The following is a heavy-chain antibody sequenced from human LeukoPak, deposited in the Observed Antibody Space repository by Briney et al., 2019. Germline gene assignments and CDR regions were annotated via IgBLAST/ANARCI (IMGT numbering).Heavy chain of an antibody. CDR1: GGSISSHY. J-gene: IGHJ5*02. CDR2: IYTSGST. D-gene: IGHD3-22*01. CDR3: ARSYDSSGYYYDP. Sequence: SETLSLTCTVSGGSISSHYWSWIRQPAGKGLEWIGRIYTSGSTNYNPSLKSRVTISVDKSKNQFSLKLSSVTAADTAVYYCARSYDSSGYYYDPWGQGTLVTVSS. V-gene: IGHV4-4*07.